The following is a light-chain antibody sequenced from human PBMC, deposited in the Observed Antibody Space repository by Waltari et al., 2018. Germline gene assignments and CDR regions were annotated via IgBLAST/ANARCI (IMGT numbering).Light chain of an antibody. CDR1: SSDVGGYSL. V-gene: IGLV2-23*02. CDR3: CSYAGSTTSSVV. Sequence: QSALTQPASVSGSPGQSITISCTGSSSDVGGYSLVSWYQQHPGKAPKLMIDAVTKRPSGVSHRFSGSKSGNTASLTIAGLQTEDEADYYCCSYAGSTTSSVVFGTGTKVIVL. CDR2: AVT. J-gene: IGLJ1*01.